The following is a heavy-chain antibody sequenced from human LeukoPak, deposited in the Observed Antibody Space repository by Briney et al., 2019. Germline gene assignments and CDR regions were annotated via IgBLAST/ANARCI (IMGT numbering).Heavy chain of an antibody. D-gene: IGHD5-12*01. CDR3: ARERGYSGSFYYYGMDV. J-gene: IGHJ6*04. V-gene: IGHV3-21*01. Sequence: GGSLRLSCAASGFTFSSYSMNWVRQAPGKGLEWVSSISSSSSYIYYADSVKGRFTISRDNAKNSLYLQMNSLRAEDTAVYYCARERGYSGSFYYYGMDVWGKGTTVTVSS. CDR2: ISSSSSYI. CDR1: GFTFSSYS.